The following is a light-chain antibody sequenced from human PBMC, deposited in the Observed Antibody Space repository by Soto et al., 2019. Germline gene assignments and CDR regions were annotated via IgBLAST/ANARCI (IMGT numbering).Light chain of an antibody. Sequence: ETVLTQSPGTLSLSPGERATLSCRASQSVSSSSLAWYQQRPGQAPRLLIYDASNRATGIPARFSGSGSGTDFTLTISRLEPEDFAVYYCQQYGSSGTFGQGTKVDIK. J-gene: IGKJ1*01. CDR2: DAS. V-gene: IGKV3-20*01. CDR1: QSVSSSS. CDR3: QQYGSSGT.